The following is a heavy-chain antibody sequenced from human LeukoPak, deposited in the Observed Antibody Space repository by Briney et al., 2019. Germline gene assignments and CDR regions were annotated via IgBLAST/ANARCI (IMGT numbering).Heavy chain of an antibody. Sequence: SSETLSLTCTVSGGSISSYYWSWIRQPPGKGLEWIGYIYYSGSTNYNPSLKSRVTISVDTSKNQFSLKLSSVTAADTAVYYCARGSSRIAAAGTIDYWGQGTLVTVSS. V-gene: IGHV4-59*01. J-gene: IGHJ4*02. CDR1: GGSISSYY. D-gene: IGHD6-13*01. CDR2: IYYSGST. CDR3: ARGSSRIAAAGTIDY.